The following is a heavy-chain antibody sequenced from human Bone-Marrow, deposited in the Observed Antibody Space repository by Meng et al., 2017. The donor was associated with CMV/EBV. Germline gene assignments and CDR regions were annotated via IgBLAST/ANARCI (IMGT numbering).Heavy chain of an antibody. J-gene: IGHJ3*01. CDR2: IYYSGST. Sequence: SETLSLTCTVSGDSISTYYWSWIRQPPGKGLEWIAYIYYSGSTNYSPSLKSRVTISVDTSKNLFSLKLSSVTAADTAVYYCARASGYYIHAFDLWGQGIMATVPS. CDR1: GDSISTYY. D-gene: IGHD2/OR15-2a*01. V-gene: IGHV4-59*01. CDR3: ARASGYYIHAFDL.